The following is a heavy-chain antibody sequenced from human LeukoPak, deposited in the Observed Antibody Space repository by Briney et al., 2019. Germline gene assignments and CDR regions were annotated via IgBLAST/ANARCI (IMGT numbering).Heavy chain of an antibody. CDR2: INHSGST. D-gene: IGHD5-18*01. CDR3: ARVSYGYGYYFDY. Sequence: PSETLSHTCAVYGGSFSGYYWSWIRQPPGKGLEWIGEINHSGSTNYNPSLKSRVTISVDTSKNQFSLKLSSVTAADTAVYYCARVSYGYGYYFDYWGQGTLVTVSS. V-gene: IGHV4-34*01. J-gene: IGHJ4*02. CDR1: GGSFSGYY.